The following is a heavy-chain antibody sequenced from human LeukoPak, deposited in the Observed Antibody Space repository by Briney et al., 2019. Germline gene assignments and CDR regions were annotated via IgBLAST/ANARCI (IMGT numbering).Heavy chain of an antibody. D-gene: IGHD3-3*01. V-gene: IGHV4-34*01. CDR1: GGSFSGYY. CDR3: ARAGRGSGYLSY. J-gene: IGHJ4*02. Sequence: SETLSLTCAVYGGSFSGYYWSWIRQPPGKGLGWIGEINHSGSTNYNPSLKSRVTISVDTSKNQFSLKLSSVTAADTAVYYCARAGRGSGYLSYWGQGTLVTVSS. CDR2: INHSGST.